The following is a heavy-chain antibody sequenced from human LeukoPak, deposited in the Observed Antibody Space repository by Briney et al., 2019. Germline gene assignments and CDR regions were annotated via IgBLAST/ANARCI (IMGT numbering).Heavy chain of an antibody. D-gene: IGHD3-10*01. CDR2: IYYSGST. CDR3: HLVRGGGYFDY. J-gene: IGHJ4*02. Sequence: SETLSLTCTVSGDSISSSSFYWGWIRQPPGKGLEWIATIYYSGSTYYNSSLKSRVTISVDTSKNQFSLKLSSVTAADTAVYYCHLVRGGGYFDYWGQGTLVTVSS. CDR1: GDSISSSSFY. V-gene: IGHV4-39*07.